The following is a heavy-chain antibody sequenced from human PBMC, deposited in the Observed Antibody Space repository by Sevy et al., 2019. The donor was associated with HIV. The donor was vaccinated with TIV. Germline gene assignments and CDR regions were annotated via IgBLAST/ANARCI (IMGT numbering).Heavy chain of an antibody. D-gene: IGHD2-8*01. V-gene: IGHV3-23*01. CDR1: GFNFNIFS. Sequence: GGSLRLSCVASGFNFNIFSMSWVRQAQGKGLEWVSTLSFGCGRINHADSVQGRFTMSTDDSKKTVYLEVNSLRAEDTAVYYCAREGCTRPHDHWGKGTLVTVSS. CDR2: LSFGCGRI. J-gene: IGHJ4*02. CDR3: AREGCTRPHDH.